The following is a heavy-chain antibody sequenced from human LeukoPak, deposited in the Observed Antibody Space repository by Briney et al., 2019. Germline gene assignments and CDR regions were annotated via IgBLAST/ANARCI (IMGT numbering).Heavy chain of an antibody. CDR1: GGSISSGGYY. Sequence: SQTLSLTCTVSGGSISSGGYYWSWIRQHPGKGLEWIGYIYYSGSTYYNPSLKSRVTISVDTSKNQFSLKLSSVTAADTAVYYCARVGSSWPNQRDSYYWGQGTLVTVSS. CDR3: ARVGSSWPNQRDSYY. V-gene: IGHV4-31*03. D-gene: IGHD6-13*01. J-gene: IGHJ4*02. CDR2: IYYSGST.